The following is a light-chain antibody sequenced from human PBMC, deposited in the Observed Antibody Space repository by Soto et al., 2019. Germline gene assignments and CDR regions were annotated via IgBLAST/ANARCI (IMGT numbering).Light chain of an antibody. CDR3: SSYTNTNTHVL. CDR1: SSDIGDYNY. CDR2: EVS. J-gene: IGLJ2*01. V-gene: IGLV2-14*01. Sequence: QSALTQPASVSESPGQSITIFCTGASSDIGDYNYVSWYQQHPGKVPKLMIYEVSNRPSGVSSRFSGSKSGNTASLTISGLRTEDEADYYCSSYTNTNTHVLFGGGTKLTVL.